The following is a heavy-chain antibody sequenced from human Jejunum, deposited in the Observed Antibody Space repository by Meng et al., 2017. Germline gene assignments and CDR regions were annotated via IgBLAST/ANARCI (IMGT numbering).Heavy chain of an antibody. CDR1: GYTVTDYY. D-gene: IGHD4-17*01. V-gene: IGHV1-2*06. Sequence: VQLVQAGAEGTKAGAPGKVSRKASGYTVTDYYMHWVRQAPGQGLEWMGRINPNSGVTNYAQNFRDRVTMTRDTSISTVYMELSRLTSDDTAVYYCARDDNSRGPVTTGYWGQGTLVTVSS. CDR3: ARDDNSRGPVTTGY. J-gene: IGHJ4*02. CDR2: INPNSGVT.